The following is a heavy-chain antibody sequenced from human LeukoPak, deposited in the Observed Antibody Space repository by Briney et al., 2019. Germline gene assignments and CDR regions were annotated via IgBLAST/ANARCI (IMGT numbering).Heavy chain of an antibody. Sequence: SETLSLTCTVSGGSISSSSYYWGWIRQPPGKGLEWIGSIYYSGSTYYNPSLKSRVTISLDTSKNQFSLKLSSVTAADTAVYYCARPNKNWSYFAYWGQGALVTVSS. D-gene: IGHD1-1*01. CDR2: IYYSGST. J-gene: IGHJ4*02. CDR3: ARPNKNWSYFAY. CDR1: GGSISSSSYY. V-gene: IGHV4-39*01.